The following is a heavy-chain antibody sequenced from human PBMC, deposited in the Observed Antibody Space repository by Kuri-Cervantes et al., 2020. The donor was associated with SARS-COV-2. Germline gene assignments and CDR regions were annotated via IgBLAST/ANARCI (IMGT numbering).Heavy chain of an antibody. CDR2: FFTRGST. CDR3: ARIWRPPGISGNFYDYTMDV. V-gene: IGHV4-4*07. Sequence: GSLRLSCAISGASVADDSWNWVRQSAGKGLEWIGRFFTRGSTSYNPSLKSRVTISLDTSKNLFSLSLSSVTAADTAVYYCARIWRPPGISGNFYDYTMDVWGPGTTVTVSS. CDR1: GASVADDS. J-gene: IGHJ6*02. D-gene: IGHD3-22*01.